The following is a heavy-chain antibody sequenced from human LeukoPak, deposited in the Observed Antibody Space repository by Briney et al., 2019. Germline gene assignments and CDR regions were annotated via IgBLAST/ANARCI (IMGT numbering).Heavy chain of an antibody. CDR2: INHSGST. V-gene: IGHV4-34*01. D-gene: IGHD2-2*01. Sequence: SETLSLTCAVYGGSFSGYYWSWIRQPPGKGLEWIGEINHSGSTNYNPSLKSRVTISVDTSKNQFSLKLSSVTAADTAVYYCARRVSRLRYQLLSGFAKTTVLDYWGQGTLVTVSS. CDR3: ARRVSRLRYQLLSGFAKTTVLDY. J-gene: IGHJ4*02. CDR1: GGSFSGYY.